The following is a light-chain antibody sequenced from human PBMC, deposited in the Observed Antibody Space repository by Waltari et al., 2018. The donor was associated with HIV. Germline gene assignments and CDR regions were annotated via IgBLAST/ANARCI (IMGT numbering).Light chain of an antibody. Sequence: TQSPSFVAAFVGERVNLSFRASQEHRFELAWYQHRSGRAPKLLIHSASTLQSGVPSSFSGRGSGTEFTLTIISLQAEDLATYYCQQLHTYPRTFGPGTKVEVK. CDR1: QEHRFE. J-gene: IGKJ1*01. CDR2: SAS. V-gene: IGKV1-9*01. CDR3: QQLHTYPRT.